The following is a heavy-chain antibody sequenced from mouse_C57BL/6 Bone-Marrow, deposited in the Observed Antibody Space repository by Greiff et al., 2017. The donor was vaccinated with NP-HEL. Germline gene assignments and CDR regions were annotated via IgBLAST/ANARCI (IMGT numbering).Heavy chain of an antibody. CDR2: IWGGGRT. CDR1: GFSLTSYG. Sequence: VMLVESGPGLVAPSQSLSITCTVSGFSLTSYGVDWVRQPPGKGLEWLGVIWGGGRTNYNSALMSRLSISKDNSKSKVFLKMNSLQTDDTAMYYCALQTATGDYAMDYWGQGTSVTVSS. V-gene: IGHV2-9*01. CDR3: ALQTATGDYAMDY. D-gene: IGHD1-2*01. J-gene: IGHJ4*01.